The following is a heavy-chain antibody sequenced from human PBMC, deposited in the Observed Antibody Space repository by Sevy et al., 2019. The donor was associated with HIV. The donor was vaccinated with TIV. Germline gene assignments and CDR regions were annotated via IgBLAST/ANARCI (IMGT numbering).Heavy chain of an antibody. CDR1: GFTFSSYW. CDR2: INSDGSST. D-gene: IGHD2-21*02. CDR3: AGGCGGDCGGAFDI. Sequence: GGSLRLSCAASGFTFSSYWMHWVRQAPGKGLVWVSRINSDGSSTHYADSVKGRFTISRDNAKNTLYLQMNSLRAEDTAVYYCAGGCGGDCGGAFDIWGQGTMVTVSS. J-gene: IGHJ3*02. V-gene: IGHV3-74*01.